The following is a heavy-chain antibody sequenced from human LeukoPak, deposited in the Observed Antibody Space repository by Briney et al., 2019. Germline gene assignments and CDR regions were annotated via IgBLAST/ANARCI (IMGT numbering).Heavy chain of an antibody. D-gene: IGHD3-22*01. V-gene: IGHV3-21*01. Sequence: GGSQRLSCAASGFTFSSYSMNWVRQAPGKGLEWVSSISSSSSYIYYADSVKGRFTISRDNAKNSLYLQMNSLRAEDTAVYYCARDAKTLYYYDSSGLAVDWGQGTLVTVSS. CDR1: GFTFSSYS. CDR2: ISSSSSYI. CDR3: ARDAKTLYYYDSSGLAVD. J-gene: IGHJ4*02.